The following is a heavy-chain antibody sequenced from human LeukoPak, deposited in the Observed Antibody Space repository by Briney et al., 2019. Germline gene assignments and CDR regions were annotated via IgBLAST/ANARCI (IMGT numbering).Heavy chain of an antibody. CDR1: GITFSNYW. Sequence: GGSLRLSCAASGITFSNYWMSWVRQAPGKGLEWVAFIRYDGSNKYYADSVKGRFTISRDNSKNTLYLQMNSLRAEDTAVYYCAKDPGHGGVYDYYYMDVWGKGTTVTISS. CDR2: IRYDGSNK. D-gene: IGHD2-8*01. V-gene: IGHV3-30*02. J-gene: IGHJ6*03. CDR3: AKDPGHGGVYDYYYMDV.